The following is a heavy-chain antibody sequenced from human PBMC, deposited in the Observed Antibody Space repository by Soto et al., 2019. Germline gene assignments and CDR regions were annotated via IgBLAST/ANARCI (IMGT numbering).Heavy chain of an antibody. CDR2: ISAHNGNT. CDR1: GYTFTNYG. Sequence: QVQLVQSGAEVKKPGASVKVSCKASGYTFTNYGISWVRKPSGQGLEWMGWISAHNGNTYSAQKLQDRITMTTDTSTSTAYMELRSLRSADSAVYYCARDIYYGSGSYTPFDYWGQGTLVSFSS. V-gene: IGHV1-18*01. CDR3: ARDIYYGSGSYTPFDY. D-gene: IGHD3-10*01. J-gene: IGHJ4*02.